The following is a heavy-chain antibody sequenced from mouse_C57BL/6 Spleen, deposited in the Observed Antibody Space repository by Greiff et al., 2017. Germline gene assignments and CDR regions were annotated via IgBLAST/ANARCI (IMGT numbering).Heavy chain of an antibody. CDR3: ARSTMITTGCAY. CDR2: IYPGDGDT. D-gene: IGHD2-4*01. V-gene: IGHV1-80*01. Sequence: QVQLQQSGAELVKPGASVKISCKASGYAFSSYWMNWVKQRPGQGLEWIGQIYPGDGDTNYNGKFKGKDTLTADKSSSTAYMQLSSLTSEDSAVYFCARSTMITTGCAYWGQGTLVTVSA. CDR1: GYAFSSYW. J-gene: IGHJ3*01.